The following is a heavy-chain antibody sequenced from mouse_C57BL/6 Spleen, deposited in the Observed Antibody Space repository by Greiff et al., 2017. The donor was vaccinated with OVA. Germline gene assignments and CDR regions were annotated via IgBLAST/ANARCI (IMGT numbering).Heavy chain of an antibody. D-gene: IGHD2-3*01. CDR2: ISYDGSN. V-gene: IGHV3-6*01. J-gene: IGHJ3*01. Sequence: DVKLQESGPGLVKPSQSLSLTCSVTGYSITRGYYWNWIRQFPGNKLEWMGYISYDGSNNYNPSLKNRISITRDTSKNQFFLKLNSVTTEDTATYYCARDPPLYDGYYGFAYWGQGTLVTVSA. CDR1: GYSITRGYY. CDR3: ARDPPLYDGYYGFAY.